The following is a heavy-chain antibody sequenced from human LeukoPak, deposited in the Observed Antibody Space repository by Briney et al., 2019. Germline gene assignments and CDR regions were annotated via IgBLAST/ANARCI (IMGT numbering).Heavy chain of an antibody. CDR1: GFTFRIYS. J-gene: IGHJ4*02. CDR3: VKNRQSSSSDFDY. CDR2: MSSSSSFI. V-gene: IGHV3-21*06. Sequence: GGSLRLSCVASGFTFRIYSMNWVRQAPGKGLGWVASMSSSSSFITYADSIKGRFTISRDNAKNSLYLQMNSRGAEDMAVYYCVKNRQSSSSDFDYWGQGTLVTVSS. D-gene: IGHD6-6*01.